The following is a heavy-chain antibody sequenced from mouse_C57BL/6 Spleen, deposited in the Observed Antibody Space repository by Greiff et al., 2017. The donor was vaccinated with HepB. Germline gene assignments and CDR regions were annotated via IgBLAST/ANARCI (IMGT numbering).Heavy chain of an antibody. CDR1: GYSFTGYY. J-gene: IGHJ2*01. CDR3: ARGITTVVATRFDY. D-gene: IGHD1-1*01. Sequence: VQLQQSGPELVKPGASVKISCKASGYSFTGYYMNWVKQSPEKSLEWIGEINPSTGGTTYNQKFKAKATLTVDKSSSTAYMQLKSLTSEDSAVYYCARGITTVVATRFDYWGQGTTLTVSS. CDR2: INPSTGGT. V-gene: IGHV1-42*01.